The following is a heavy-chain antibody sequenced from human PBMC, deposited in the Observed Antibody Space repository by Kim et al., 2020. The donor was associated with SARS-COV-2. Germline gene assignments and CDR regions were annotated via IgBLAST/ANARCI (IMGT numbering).Heavy chain of an antibody. J-gene: IGHJ4*02. CDR1: GGSISSSSYY. D-gene: IGHD6-13*01. Sequence: SETLSLTCTVSGGSISSSSYYWGWIRQPPGKGLEWIGSIYYSGSTYYNPSLKSRVTISVDTSKNQFSLKLSSVTAADTAVYYCATITPPKRSSFIDYWGQGTLVTVAS. V-gene: IGHV4-39*01. CDR3: ATITPPKRSSFIDY. CDR2: IYYSGST.